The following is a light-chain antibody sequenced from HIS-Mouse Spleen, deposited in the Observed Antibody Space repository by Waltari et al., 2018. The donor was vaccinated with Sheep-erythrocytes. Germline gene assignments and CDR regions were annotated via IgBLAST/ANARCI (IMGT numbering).Light chain of an antibody. V-gene: IGLV2-11*01. CDR2: DVS. CDR3: CSYAGSYTFWV. J-gene: IGLJ3*02. Sequence: QSALTQPRSVSGSPGQSVTISCTGTSSDVGGYNYVSWYQQHPGKAPKLMIYDVSKRPSGVTDRFSGSKSGNTDSLTISGLQAEDEADYYCCSYAGSYTFWVFGGGTKLTVL. CDR1: SSDVGGYNY.